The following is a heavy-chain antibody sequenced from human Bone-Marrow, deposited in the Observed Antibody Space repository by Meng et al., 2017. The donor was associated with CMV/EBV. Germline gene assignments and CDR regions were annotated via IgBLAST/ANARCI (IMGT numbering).Heavy chain of an antibody. CDR3: ARDALWFPYDY. CDR2: IYYSGST. CDR1: GFTFSSYA. J-gene: IGHJ4*02. V-gene: IGHV4-39*07. Sequence: ESLNISCAASGFTFSSYAMSWVRQAPGKGLEWIRSIYYSGSTYYNPSLKSRVTISVDTSKNQFSLKLSSVTAADTAVYYCARDALWFPYDYWGQGTLVTVSS. D-gene: IGHD3-10*01.